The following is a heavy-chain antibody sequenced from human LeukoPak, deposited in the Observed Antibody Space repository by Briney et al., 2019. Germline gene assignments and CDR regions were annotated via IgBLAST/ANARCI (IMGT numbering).Heavy chain of an antibody. V-gene: IGHV1-46*01. D-gene: IGHD2-15*01. CDR3: ARSASSGEFDY. Sequence: APVKVSCKASGYTLTSYYIHWVRQAPGQGLEWMGIINPSGGSTSYAQKFQGRVTMTRDTSTSTVYMELSSLRSEDTAVYYCARSASSGEFDYWGQGTLVTVSS. J-gene: IGHJ4*02. CDR2: INPSGGST. CDR1: GYTLTSYY.